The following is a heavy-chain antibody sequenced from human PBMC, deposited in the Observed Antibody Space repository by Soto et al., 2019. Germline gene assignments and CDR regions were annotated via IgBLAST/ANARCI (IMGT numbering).Heavy chain of an antibody. CDR1: GFTFSSYA. J-gene: IGHJ4*02. CDR3: ASYSYILVVAAYFNF. V-gene: IGHV3-23*01. Sequence: EVQLLESGGGLVQPGGSLRLSCAASGFTFSSYAMSWVRQAPGKGLEWVSGMSGSGGSTYYADSVKGRYTISRDNSKYTLYLQLNSLRAEDTAVYYCASYSYILVVAAYFNFWGQGTLVTVSS. D-gene: IGHD2-15*01. CDR2: MSGSGGST.